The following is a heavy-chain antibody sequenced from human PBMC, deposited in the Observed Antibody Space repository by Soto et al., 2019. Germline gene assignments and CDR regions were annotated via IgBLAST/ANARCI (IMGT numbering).Heavy chain of an antibody. CDR2: MNPNNGNT. V-gene: IGHV1-8*01. Sequence: ASVKVSCKAAAYTFTSYDINWVRQATGQDFEWMGWMNPNNGNTAYAQKFQGRVTITADKSTNTAYMELSSLRSEDTAVYYCAADRTYCGGDCYVDWGQGTLVTVSS. CDR1: AYTFTSYD. CDR3: AADRTYCGGDCYVD. J-gene: IGHJ4*02. D-gene: IGHD2-21*02.